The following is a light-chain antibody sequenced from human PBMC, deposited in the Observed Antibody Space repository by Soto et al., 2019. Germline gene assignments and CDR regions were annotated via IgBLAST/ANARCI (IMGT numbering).Light chain of an antibody. CDR1: QSVSSY. V-gene: IGKV3-11*01. J-gene: IGKJ5*01. Sequence: IVYTKSPGTLSLPAGQRAPLSCRASQSVSSYLAWYQQKPGQAPRLLIYDASNRATGIPARFSGSGSGTDFTLTISSLEPEDFAVHYCQQRSNWTPDTFGQGTRLEI. CDR2: DAS. CDR3: QQRSNWTPDT.